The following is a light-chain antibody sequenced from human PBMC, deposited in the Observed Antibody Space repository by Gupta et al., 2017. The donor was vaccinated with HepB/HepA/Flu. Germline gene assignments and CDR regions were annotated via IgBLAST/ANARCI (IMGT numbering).Light chain of an antibody. CDR3: SSYAGSNNYVV. Sequence: QSDLPQPPSASGSTRQSVTFSCTGTSSDLGGYNYVSSYQQHPGKAPKLMIYEVSKRPSGVPDRFSGSKSGNTASLTVSGLQAEDEADYYCSSYAGSNNYVVFGGGTKLTVL. CDR1: SSDLGGYNY. CDR2: EVS. J-gene: IGLJ2*01. V-gene: IGLV2-8*01.